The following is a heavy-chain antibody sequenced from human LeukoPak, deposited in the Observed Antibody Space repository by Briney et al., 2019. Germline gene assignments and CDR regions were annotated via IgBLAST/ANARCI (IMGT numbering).Heavy chain of an antibody. D-gene: IGHD3-22*01. CDR3: AKTRSAGSYGYYYYGMGV. V-gene: IGHV3-23*01. CDR1: GFTFSSYA. CDR2: ISGSGGST. Sequence: GGSLRLSCAASGFTFSSYAMSWVRQAPGKGLEWVSAISGSGGSTYYADSVKGRFTISRDNSKNTLYLQMNSLRAEDTAVYYCAKTRSAGSYGYYYYGMGVWGQGTTVTVSS. J-gene: IGHJ6*02.